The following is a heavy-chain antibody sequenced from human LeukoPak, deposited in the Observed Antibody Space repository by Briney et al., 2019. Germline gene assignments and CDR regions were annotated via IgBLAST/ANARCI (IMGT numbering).Heavy chain of an antibody. CDR1: GFTVSSNY. CDR2: IYSGGST. V-gene: IGHV3-53*01. D-gene: IGHD1-7*01. CDR3: ARFRSGTLRYFDY. Sequence: GGSLRLSCAASGFTVSSNYMSWVRQAPGKGLEWVSVIYSGGSTYYADSVKGRFTISRGNSKNTLYLQMNSLRAADTAVYYCARFRSGTLRYFDYWGQGTLVTVSS. J-gene: IGHJ4*02.